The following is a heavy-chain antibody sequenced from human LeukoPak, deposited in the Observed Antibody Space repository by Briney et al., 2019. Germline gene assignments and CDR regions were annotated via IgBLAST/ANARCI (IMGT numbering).Heavy chain of an antibody. V-gene: IGHV3-7*01. J-gene: IGHJ6*02. D-gene: IGHD6-13*01. CDR3: ARDTYSSTYGMDV. CDR2: IKQDGSEK. Sequence: GGSLRLSCAASGFTFSSYAMSWVRQAPGNGLEWVANIKQDGSEKYYVDSVKGRFTISRDNAKNSLYLQMNSLRAEDTAVYYCARDTYSSTYGMDVWGQGTTVTVSS. CDR1: GFTFSSYA.